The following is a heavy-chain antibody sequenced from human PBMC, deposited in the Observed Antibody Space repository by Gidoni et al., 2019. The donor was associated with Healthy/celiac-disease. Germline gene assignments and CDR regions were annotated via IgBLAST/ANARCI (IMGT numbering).Heavy chain of an antibody. CDR1: GYTFTYRY. Sequence: QMQLVQPGAEVKNTGYSVKVSCKASGYTFTYRYLHWVRHAHGQALEWVGWITPINGNTNYAQKFQDRVTITRDRSMSTAYMELSSLRSEDTAMYFCARATEGAFDIWGQGTMVTVSS. V-gene: IGHV1-45*02. CDR2: ITPINGNT. D-gene: IGHD5-12*01. J-gene: IGHJ3*02. CDR3: ARATEGAFDI.